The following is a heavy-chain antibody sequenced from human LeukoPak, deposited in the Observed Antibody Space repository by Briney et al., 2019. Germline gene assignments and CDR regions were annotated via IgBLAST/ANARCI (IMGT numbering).Heavy chain of an antibody. CDR3: ARARQQLWYYYMDV. V-gene: IGHV1-2*02. Sequence: ASVKVSCKASGYTFTGYYIHWVRQAPGQGLEWMGWINLNSGGTNYAQKFQDRVTMTRDTSISTAYMELSRLRSDDTAVYYCARARQQLWYYYMDVWGKGTTVTISS. J-gene: IGHJ6*03. CDR1: GYTFTGYY. D-gene: IGHD6-13*01. CDR2: INLNSGGT.